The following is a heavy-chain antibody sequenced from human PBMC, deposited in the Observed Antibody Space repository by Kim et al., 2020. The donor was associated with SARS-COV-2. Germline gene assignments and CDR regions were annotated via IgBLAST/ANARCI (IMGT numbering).Heavy chain of an antibody. Sequence: SETLSLTCTVSVGSISSGGYYWSWIRQHPGKGLEWIGCIYYSGSTYYNPSLKSRVTISVDTSKNQFSLKLSSVTAADTAVYYCARDSGGIYGANMYYWGQGTLVTVSS. CDR1: VGSISSGGYY. V-gene: IGHV4-31*03. J-gene: IGHJ4*02. CDR3: ARDSGGIYGANMYY. CDR2: IYYSGST. D-gene: IGHD3-10*01.